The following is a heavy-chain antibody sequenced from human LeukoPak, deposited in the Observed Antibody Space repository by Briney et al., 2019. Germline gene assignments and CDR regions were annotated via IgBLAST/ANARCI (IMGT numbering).Heavy chain of an antibody. CDR2: INHSGST. J-gene: IGHJ6*02. CDR1: GGSFSGYY. Sequence: SETLSLTCAVYGGSFSGYYWSWIRQPPGKGLEWIGEINHSGSTNYNPSLKSRVTISVDTSKNQFSLKLSSVTAADTAVYYCAGGGGSRDGYNYAVYYYYGMDVWGQGTTVTVSS. CDR3: AGGGGSRDGYNYAVYYYYGMDV. D-gene: IGHD5-24*01. V-gene: IGHV4-34*01.